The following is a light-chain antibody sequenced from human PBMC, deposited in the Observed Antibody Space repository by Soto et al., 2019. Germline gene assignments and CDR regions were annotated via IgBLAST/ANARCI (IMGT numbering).Light chain of an antibody. CDR1: QSVSSSH. V-gene: IGKV3-20*01. Sequence: ETVLTQSPGTLSLSPGERATLSCRASQSVSSSHLAWYQQKPGQAPRLLIYGASSRATGIPDRFSGSGSGTDFTLTISRLEPEDFAVYYCQQYGRSPPSWTFGQGTKVEIK. J-gene: IGKJ1*01. CDR3: QQYGRSPPSWT. CDR2: GAS.